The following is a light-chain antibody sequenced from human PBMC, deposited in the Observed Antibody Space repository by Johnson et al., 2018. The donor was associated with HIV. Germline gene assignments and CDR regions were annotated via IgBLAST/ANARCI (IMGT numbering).Light chain of an antibody. CDR2: QDN. CDR1: KLGDKY. CDR3: GTWDSSLSSYV. J-gene: IGLJ1*01. Sequence: VLTQPPSVSVSPGQTASITCSGDKLGDKYACWYQQKPGQSPVLVIYQDNKRPSGIPDRFSGSKSCASATLGVTGLQTGDEVDYYCGTWDSSLSSYVFGTGTKVTVL. V-gene: IGLV3-1*01.